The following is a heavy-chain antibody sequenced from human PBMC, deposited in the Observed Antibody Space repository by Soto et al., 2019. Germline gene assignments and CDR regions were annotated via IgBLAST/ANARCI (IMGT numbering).Heavy chain of an antibody. CDR1: GGSISSYY. CDR3: ATAGVPVPDDHPANRNYYYYYMDV. Sequence: SETLSLTCTVSGGSISSYYWSWIRQPPGKGLEWIGYIYYSGSTNYNPSLKSRVTISVDTSKNQFSLKLSSVTAADTAVYYCATAGVPVPDDHPANRNYYYYYMDVWGKGTTVTVSS. CDR2: IYYSGST. J-gene: IGHJ6*03. D-gene: IGHD2-2*01. V-gene: IGHV4-59*08.